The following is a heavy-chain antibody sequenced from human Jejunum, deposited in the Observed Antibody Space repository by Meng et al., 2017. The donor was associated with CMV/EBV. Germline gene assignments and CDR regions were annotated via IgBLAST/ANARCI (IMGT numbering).Heavy chain of an antibody. V-gene: IGHV3-23*01. Sequence: SGVTVISHTVSWVRQTPGKRPEGVAGICGSGPANYYVESVECLFTISSDNSNNTHIPQLIALRGHETAVYYGARDMGYTVSAPFDYWGQGSVVTVSS. CDR2: ICGSGPAN. J-gene: IGHJ4*02. D-gene: IGHD3-16*02. CDR3: ARDMGYTVSAPFDY. CDR1: GVTVISHT.